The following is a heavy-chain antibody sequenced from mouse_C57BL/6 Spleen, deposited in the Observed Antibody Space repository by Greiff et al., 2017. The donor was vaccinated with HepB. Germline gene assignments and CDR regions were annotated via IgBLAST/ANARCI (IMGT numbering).Heavy chain of an antibody. CDR2: IYPSDSET. J-gene: IGHJ4*01. D-gene: IGHD2-2*01. V-gene: IGHV1-61*01. CDR3: ARGDGYDVGYAMDY. Sequence: QVQLQQSGAELVRPGSSVKLSCKASGYTFTSYWMDWVKQRPGQGLEWIGNIYPSDSETHYNQKFKDKATLTVDKSSSTAYMQLSSLTSEDAAVYYCARGDGYDVGYAMDYWGQGTSVTVSS. CDR1: GYTFTSYW.